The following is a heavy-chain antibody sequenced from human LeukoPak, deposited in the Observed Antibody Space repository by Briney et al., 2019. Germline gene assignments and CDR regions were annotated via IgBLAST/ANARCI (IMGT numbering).Heavy chain of an antibody. CDR3: TRDEAIAVAGSWFDP. Sequence: GGSLRLSCAASEFTFDDYGMSWVRQAPGKGLEWVSGINWDGGSTGYADSVKRRFTISRDNAKNSLYLQMNSLRAEDTALYYCTRDEAIAVAGSWFDPWGQGTLVTVSS. V-gene: IGHV3-20*04. CDR1: EFTFDDYG. CDR2: INWDGGST. J-gene: IGHJ5*02. D-gene: IGHD6-19*01.